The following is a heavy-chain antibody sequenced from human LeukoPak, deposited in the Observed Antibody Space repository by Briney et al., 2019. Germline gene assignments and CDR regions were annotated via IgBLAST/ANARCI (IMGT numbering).Heavy chain of an antibody. V-gene: IGHV4-38-2*02. CDR1: GYSISRGYF. Sequence: SETLSLTCTVSGYSISRGYFWGWIRQPPGKGLEWIGNIYHSGSTYYNPSLKSRVTISVDTSKNQFSLKLRSVTAADTAVYYCARVTSRLGWFDPWGQGTLVTVSS. CDR3: ARVTSRLGWFDP. D-gene: IGHD1-14*01. CDR2: IYHSGST. J-gene: IGHJ5*02.